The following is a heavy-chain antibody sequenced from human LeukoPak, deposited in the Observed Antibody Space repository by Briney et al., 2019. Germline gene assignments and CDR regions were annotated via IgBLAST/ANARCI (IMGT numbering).Heavy chain of an antibody. CDR3: ARDPGPNHNIVATLDY. V-gene: IGHV3-7*01. D-gene: IGHD5-12*01. J-gene: IGHJ4*02. CDR1: GFTFSSNW. CDR2: IRQDGSEQ. Sequence: GGSLRLSCAASGFTFSSNWMTWVRQPPGKGLEWVANIRQDGSEQYYVDSVKGRFTISRDNAKNSLFLQMSSLRAEDTAVYYCARDPGPNHNIVATLDYWGQGTLVTVSS.